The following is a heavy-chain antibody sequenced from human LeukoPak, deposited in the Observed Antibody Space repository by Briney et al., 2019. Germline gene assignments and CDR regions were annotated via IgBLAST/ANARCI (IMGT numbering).Heavy chain of an antibody. Sequence: SETLSLTCAVSTDSISSHYRSWIRQPPGKGLEWIGYISYIGSTNYNPSLKSRATISIDTSKNQFSLKLRSVTAADTAVYYCARDLITVTKGFDIWGQGTMVSVSS. CDR3: ARDLITVTKGFDI. CDR2: ISYIGST. D-gene: IGHD4-17*01. CDR1: TDSISSHY. J-gene: IGHJ3*02. V-gene: IGHV4-59*11.